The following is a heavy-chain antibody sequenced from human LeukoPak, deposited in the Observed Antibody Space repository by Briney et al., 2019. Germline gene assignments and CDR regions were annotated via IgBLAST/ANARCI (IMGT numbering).Heavy chain of an antibody. Sequence: SGTLSLTCTVSGGSISSSSYYWGWIRQPPGKGLEWIGSIYYSGSTYYNPSLKSRVTISVDTSKNQFSLKLSSVTAADTAVYYCARHGDSSSWSFYYYYGMDVWGQGTTVTVSS. V-gene: IGHV4-39*01. CDR1: GGSISSSSYY. J-gene: IGHJ6*02. CDR3: ARHGDSSSWSFYYYYGMDV. D-gene: IGHD6-13*01. CDR2: IYYSGST.